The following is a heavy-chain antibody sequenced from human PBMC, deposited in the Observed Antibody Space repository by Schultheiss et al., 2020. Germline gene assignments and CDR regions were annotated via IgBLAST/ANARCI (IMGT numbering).Heavy chain of an antibody. CDR3: ARGLPYYDFWSGYYTREYFDY. V-gene: IGHV4-31*03. CDR1: GGSISSGAYY. Sequence: SETLSLTCTVSGGSISSGAYYWSWIRQHPGKGLEWIGNIYYSGSTYYNPSLKSRVTILVDTSKNQFSLKLSSVTAADTAVYYCARGLPYYDFWSGYYTREYFDYWGQGTLVNVYS. CDR2: IYYSGST. D-gene: IGHD3-3*01. J-gene: IGHJ4*02.